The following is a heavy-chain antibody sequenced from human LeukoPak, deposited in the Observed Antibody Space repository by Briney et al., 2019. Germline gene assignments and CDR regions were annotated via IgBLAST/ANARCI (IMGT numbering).Heavy chain of an antibody. J-gene: IGHJ4*02. CDR2: ISSSGSTI. CDR3: ARDELGELKD. D-gene: IGHD3-16*01. V-gene: IGHV3-48*04. CDR1: GFTFSSYS. Sequence: HPGGSLRLSCAASGFTFSSYSMNWVRQAPGKGLEWVSYISSSGSTIYYADSVKGRFTISRDNAKNSLYLQMNSLRAEDTAVYYCARDELGELKDWGQGTLVTVSS.